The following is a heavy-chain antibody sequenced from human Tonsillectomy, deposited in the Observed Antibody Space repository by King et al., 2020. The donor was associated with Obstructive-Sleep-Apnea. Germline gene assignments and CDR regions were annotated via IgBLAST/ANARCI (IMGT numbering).Heavy chain of an antibody. J-gene: IGHJ4*02. Sequence: QLVQSGGGLVQPGESLRLSCAASGFTFSSYYMSWVRQAPGKGLEWVANIKEDGSETYYVDSVRGRFTISRDNAKNSLFLQMNSLSAEDTAVYYCAREGISDCGGDCPFDYWGKGSLVTVSS. CDR2: IKEDGSET. D-gene: IGHD2-21*02. CDR3: AREGISDCGGDCPFDY. CDR1: GFTFSSYY. V-gene: IGHV3-7*01.